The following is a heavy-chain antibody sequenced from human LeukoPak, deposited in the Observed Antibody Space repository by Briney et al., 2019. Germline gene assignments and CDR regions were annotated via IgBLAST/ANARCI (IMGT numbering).Heavy chain of an antibody. J-gene: IGHJ4*02. D-gene: IGHD1-1*01. CDR1: GGSISSGPYY. CDR2: IYSSGRT. V-gene: IGHV4-61*02. CDR3: ARTTTTGTTPFDY. Sequence: PSQTLSLTCTVSGGSISSGPYYWSWIRQPAGKGLEWIGRIYSSGRTNYNPSLKSRVTISVDTSKNHFSLKLSSVTAADTAVYFCARTTTTGTTPFDYWGQGTLVTVSS.